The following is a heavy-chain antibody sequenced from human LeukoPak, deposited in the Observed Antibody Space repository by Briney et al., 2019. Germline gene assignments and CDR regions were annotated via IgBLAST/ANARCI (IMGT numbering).Heavy chain of an antibody. CDR2: ISGSGGST. J-gene: IGHJ4*02. V-gene: IGHV3-23*01. D-gene: IGHD5-12*01. CDR1: GFTFSSYA. CDR3: AKDRLQWSGYDYPTLDY. Sequence: GSLRLSCAASGFTFSSYAMSWVRQAPGKGLEWVSAISGSGGSTYYADPVKGRFTISRDNSKNTLYLQMNILRAEDTAVYYCAKDRLQWSGYDYPTLDYWGQGTLVTVSS.